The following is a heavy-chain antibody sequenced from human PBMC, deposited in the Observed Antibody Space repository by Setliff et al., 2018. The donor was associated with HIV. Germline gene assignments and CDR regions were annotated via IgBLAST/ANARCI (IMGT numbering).Heavy chain of an antibody. CDR2: INHSGST. CDR1: GGSFSGYY. Sequence: TSETLSLTCAVYGGSFSGYYWSWIRQPPGKGLEWIGEINHSGSTNYNPSLKSRVTISVDTSKNQFSLKLSSVTAADTAVYYCARGGRRWLHQGWLDPWGQGTLVTVSS. J-gene: IGHJ5*02. D-gene: IGHD5-12*01. CDR3: ARGGRRWLHQGWLDP. V-gene: IGHV4-34*01.